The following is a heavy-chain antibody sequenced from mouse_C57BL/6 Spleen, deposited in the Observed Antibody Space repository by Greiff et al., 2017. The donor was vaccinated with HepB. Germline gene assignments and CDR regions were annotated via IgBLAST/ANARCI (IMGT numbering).Heavy chain of an antibody. CDR1: GYTFTSYW. V-gene: IGHV1-50*01. CDR2: IDPSDSYT. CDR3: ARRYYGSSNYYAMDY. J-gene: IGHJ4*01. Sequence: QVQLQQPGAELVKPGASVKLSCKASGYTFTSYWMQWVKQRPGQGLEWIGEIDPSDSYTNYNQKFKGKATLTVDTSSSTAYMQLSSLTSEDSAVYYCARRYYGSSNYYAMDYWGQGTSVTVSS. D-gene: IGHD1-1*01.